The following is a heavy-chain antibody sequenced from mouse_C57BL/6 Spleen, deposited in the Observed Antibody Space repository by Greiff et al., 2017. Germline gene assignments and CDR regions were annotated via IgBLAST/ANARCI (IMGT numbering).Heavy chain of an antibody. CDR2: IDPSDSYT. V-gene: IGHV1-69*01. D-gene: IGHD1-1*01. CDR1: GYTFTSYW. J-gene: IGHJ3*01. CDR3: ARGNYYGNIPFAD. Sequence: QVQLQQPGAELVMPGASVKLSCKASGYTFTSYWMHWVKQRPGQGLEWIGEIDPSDSYTNYNQKFKGKSTVTVDKSSSTAYMQLSSLTSEDSAVYYCARGNYYGNIPFADRGQVTLVSAAA.